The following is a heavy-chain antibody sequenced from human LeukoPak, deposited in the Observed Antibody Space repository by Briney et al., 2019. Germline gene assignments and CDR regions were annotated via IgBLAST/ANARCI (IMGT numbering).Heavy chain of an antibody. J-gene: IGHJ4*02. Sequence: QTGGSLRLSCAASGFTFSSYAMSWVRQAPGKGLEWVSAISGSGGTTYYADSVKGRFTISRDNSMDTLYLQMNSLRAEDTAVYYCAKRGYYYDSSAYYYFDYWGQGTLVTVSS. CDR1: GFTFSSYA. CDR3: AKRGYYYDSSAYYYFDY. D-gene: IGHD3-22*01. CDR2: ISGSGGTT. V-gene: IGHV3-23*01.